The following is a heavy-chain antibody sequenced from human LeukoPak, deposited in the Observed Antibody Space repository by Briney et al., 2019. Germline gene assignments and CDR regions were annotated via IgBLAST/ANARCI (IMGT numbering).Heavy chain of an antibody. V-gene: IGHV4-4*02. CDR2: IYHSGST. J-gene: IGHJ5*02. Sequence: SETLSLTCAVSGGSISSSNWWSWVRQPPGKGLEWIGEIYHSGSTNYNPSLKGRVTISVDKSKNQFSLKLSSVTAADTAVYYCARDGPIYCSGGSCYSDWFDPWGQGTLVTVSS. CDR3: ARDGPIYCSGGSCYSDWFDP. D-gene: IGHD2-15*01. CDR1: GGSISSSNW.